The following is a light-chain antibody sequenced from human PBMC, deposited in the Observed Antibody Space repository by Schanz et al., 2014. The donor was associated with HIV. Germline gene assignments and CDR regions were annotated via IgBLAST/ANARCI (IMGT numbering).Light chain of an antibody. CDR3: SSYAGSSNVI. Sequence: QSALTQPASVSGSPGQSITISCTGTSSDIGNYNLVSWFQHHPGEAPKIMIFEVRKRPSGVSGRFSGSKSGNTASLTVSGLLTEDEADYYCSSYAGSSNVIFGGGTKLTVL. V-gene: IGLV2-14*02. J-gene: IGLJ2*01. CDR2: EVR. CDR1: SSDIGNYNL.